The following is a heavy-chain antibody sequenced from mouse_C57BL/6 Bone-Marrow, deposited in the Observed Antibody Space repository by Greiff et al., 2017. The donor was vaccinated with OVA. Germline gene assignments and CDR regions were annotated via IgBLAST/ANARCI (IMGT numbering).Heavy chain of an antibody. Sequence: VQLQQSGAELVKPGASVEISCKASGYAFSSYWMNWVKQRPGKGLEWIGQIYPGDGDTNYNGKFKGKAKLTTDISSSTAYMRLSKLTSADSSVYFCAGGYFRGQGTTLTVSS. J-gene: IGHJ2*01. CDR2: IYPGDGDT. CDR1: GYAFSSYW. V-gene: IGHV1-80*01. CDR3: AGGYF.